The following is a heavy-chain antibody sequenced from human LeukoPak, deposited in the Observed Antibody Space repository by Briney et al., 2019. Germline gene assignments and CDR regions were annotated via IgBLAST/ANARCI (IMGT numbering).Heavy chain of an antibody. CDR1: GGSFSGYY. V-gene: IGHV4-34*01. Sequence: PSETLSLTCAVYGGSFSGYYWSWIRQPPGKGLEWIGEINHSGSTNYNPSLKSRVTISVDTSKNQFSLKLSSVTAADTAVYYCARLTSGWYDSGPIWGQGTLVTVSS. D-gene: IGHD6-19*01. J-gene: IGHJ4*02. CDR2: INHSGST. CDR3: ARLTSGWYDSGPI.